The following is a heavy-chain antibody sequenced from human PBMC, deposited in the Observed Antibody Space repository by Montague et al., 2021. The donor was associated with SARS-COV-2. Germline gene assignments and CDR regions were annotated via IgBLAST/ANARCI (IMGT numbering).Heavy chain of an antibody. V-gene: IGHV3-30-3*01. CDR1: GFTFSSYA. D-gene: IGHD1-26*01. Sequence: SLRLSCAASGFTFSSYAMHWVRQAPGKGLEWVAVISYDGSNKYYADSVKGRFTISRDNSKNTLYLQMNSLRAEDTAVYYCARDPGSGSYSSDAFDIWGQGTMVTVSS. CDR2: ISYDGSNK. CDR3: ARDPGSGSYSSDAFDI. J-gene: IGHJ3*02.